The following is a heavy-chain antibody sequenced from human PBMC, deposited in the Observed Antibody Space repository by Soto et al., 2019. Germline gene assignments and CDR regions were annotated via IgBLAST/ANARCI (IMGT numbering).Heavy chain of an antibody. D-gene: IGHD2-2*01. V-gene: IGHV3-53*04. CDR1: GFTVSSNY. CDR2: IYSGGST. CDR3: ARELEDIVVVPAAPHGLYYYYMDV. Sequence: GGSLRLSCAASGFTVSSNYMSWVRQAPGKGLEWVSVIYSGGSTYYADSVKGRFTISRHNSKNTLYLQMNSLRAEDTAVYYCARELEDIVVVPAAPHGLYYYYMDVWGKGTTVTVSS. J-gene: IGHJ6*03.